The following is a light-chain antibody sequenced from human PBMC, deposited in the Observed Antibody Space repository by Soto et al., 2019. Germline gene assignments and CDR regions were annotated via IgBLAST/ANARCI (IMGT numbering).Light chain of an antibody. CDR2: DAS. CDR3: QQRSNWPPYT. J-gene: IGKJ2*01. Sequence: EIVLTQSPATLSLSPGERATLSCRASQSVSSYLAWYQQKPGKAPRLLIYDASNRATGIPARFSGSGSGTEFTLTISSLDPEDFAVYYCQQRSNWPPYTFGQGTKLEIK. V-gene: IGKV3-11*01. CDR1: QSVSSY.